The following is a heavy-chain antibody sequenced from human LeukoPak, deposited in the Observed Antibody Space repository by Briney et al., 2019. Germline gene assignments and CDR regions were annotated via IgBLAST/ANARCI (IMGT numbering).Heavy chain of an antibody. CDR1: GGSISSDTDR. V-gene: IGHV4-39*01. CDR2: IYYSGYT. J-gene: IGHJ4*02. Sequence: SETLSFTSTVSGGSISSDTDRCGCIRQPPGKGLEWIGNIYYSGYTYYNPSLKSRVTISVDTSKNQLSLKLTSVTAADTAVYYCARLDWGSGGSGSFDYWGERTLVTVSS. D-gene: IGHD7-27*01. CDR3: ARLDWGSGGSGSFDY.